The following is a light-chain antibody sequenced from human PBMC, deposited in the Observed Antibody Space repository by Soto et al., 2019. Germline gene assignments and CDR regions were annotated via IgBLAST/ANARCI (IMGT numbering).Light chain of an antibody. CDR3: YQYFSTQLT. CDR1: QSVLYSSNNKNH. V-gene: IGKV4-1*01. Sequence: DIVMTQSPDSLAVSLGERATINCKSSQSVLYSSNNKNHLAWYQQKPGQPPKLVIYWASTRESGVPDRFSGSGSGTDFTLTISSLQAEDVAVYYCYQYFSTQLTFGGGTKVEIK. J-gene: IGKJ4*01. CDR2: WAS.